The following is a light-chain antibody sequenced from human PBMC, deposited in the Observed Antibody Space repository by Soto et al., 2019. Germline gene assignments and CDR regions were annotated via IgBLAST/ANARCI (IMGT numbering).Light chain of an antibody. Sequence: DLQMTQSPSSLSASVGDRVTITCRASQSISTYLNWYQHKPGRAPNLLISAASSLQSGVPSRFSGSGSGTDFTLTISSLQPEDFATYYCQQSYSTPLTFGGGTKVEIK. V-gene: IGKV1-39*01. CDR1: QSISTY. CDR2: AAS. CDR3: QQSYSTPLT. J-gene: IGKJ4*01.